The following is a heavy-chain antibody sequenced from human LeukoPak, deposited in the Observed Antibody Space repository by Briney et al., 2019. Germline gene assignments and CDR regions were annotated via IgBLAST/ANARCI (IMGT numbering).Heavy chain of an antibody. D-gene: IGHD3-10*01. CDR3: AKDRVWMVRGLNYYYYGLDV. CDR2: ISYEGGTQ. Sequence: PGMSLRLSCAASGVTLSPYGMHWVRQAPGKGLEWVAVISYEGGTQHYADSVKGRFIISRDNPRNTLYLQMNILRTEDTAVYYCAKDRVWMVRGLNYYYYGLDVWGQGTTVTVSS. CDR1: GVTLSPYG. V-gene: IGHV3-30*18. J-gene: IGHJ6*02.